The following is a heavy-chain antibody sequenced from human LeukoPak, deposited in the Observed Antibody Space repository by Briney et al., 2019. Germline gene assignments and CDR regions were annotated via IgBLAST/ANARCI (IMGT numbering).Heavy chain of an antibody. V-gene: IGHV3-23*01. D-gene: IGHD3-10*01. CDR2: ISGSGGST. CDR3: AKDQRRLWFGELYG. CDR1: GFTFSSYA. J-gene: IGHJ4*02. Sequence: GGSLRLSCAASGFTFSSYAMSWVRQAPGKGLEWVSAISGSGGSTYYADSVKGRFTISRDNSKNTLYLQMNSLRAEDTAVYYCAKDQRRLWFGELYGWGQGTLVTVSS.